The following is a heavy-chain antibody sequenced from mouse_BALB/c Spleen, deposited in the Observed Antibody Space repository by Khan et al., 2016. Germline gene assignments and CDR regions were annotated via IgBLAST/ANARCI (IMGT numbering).Heavy chain of an antibody. CDR2: ISNGGGST. CDR3: ARRGDGYSHFDY. D-gene: IGHD2-3*01. J-gene: IGHJ2*01. V-gene: IGHV5-12*02. CDR1: GFTFSDYY. Sequence: EVELVVSGGGLVQPGGSLKLSCATSGFTFSDYYMYWVRQTPEKRLEWVAYISNGGGSTYYPDTVKDRFTISRDNAKNTLYLQMSRLKSEDTAMYYCARRGDGYSHFDYWGQGTTLTVSS.